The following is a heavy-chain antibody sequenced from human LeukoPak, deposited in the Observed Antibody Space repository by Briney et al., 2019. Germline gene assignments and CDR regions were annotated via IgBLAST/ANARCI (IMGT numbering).Heavy chain of an antibody. J-gene: IGHJ4*02. CDR3: ARVGLRYCSGGSCFTIDY. CDR2: INPNSGGT. D-gene: IGHD2-15*01. CDR1: GYTFTGYY. Sequence: ASVKVSCKASGYTFTGYYMHWVRQAPGQGLEWMGWINPNSGGTNYAQKFQGRVTMTRDTSISTAYMELRSLRSDDTAVYYCARVGLRYCSGGSCFTIDYWGQGTLVTVSS. V-gene: IGHV1-2*02.